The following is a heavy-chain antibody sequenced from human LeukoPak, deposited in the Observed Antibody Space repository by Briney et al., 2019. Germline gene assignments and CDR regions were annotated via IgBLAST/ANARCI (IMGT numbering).Heavy chain of an antibody. Sequence: SETLSLTCTVSGGSISSSSYYWGWIRQPPGKGLEWIGSIYYSGSTYYNPSLKSRVTISVDTSKNQFSLKLSSVTAADTAVYYCARHSLGGVVSPFDPWGQGTLVTVSS. V-gene: IGHV4-39*01. CDR3: ARHSLGGVVSPFDP. CDR1: GGSISSSSYY. J-gene: IGHJ5*02. D-gene: IGHD2-21*01. CDR2: IYYSGST.